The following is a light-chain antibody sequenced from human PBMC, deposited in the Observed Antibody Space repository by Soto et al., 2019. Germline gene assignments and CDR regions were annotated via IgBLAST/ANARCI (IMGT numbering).Light chain of an antibody. J-gene: IGLJ2*01. Sequence: QTVVTQEPSFSLSPGGTVTITCGLSSGSVSTSYYPSWYQQTPGQAPRTLIYSTNTRSSGVPDRFSGSILGNKAALTITGAQADDESDYYCVLYMGSGTLFGGGTKVTVL. CDR2: STN. CDR1: SGSVSTSYY. V-gene: IGLV8-61*01. CDR3: VLYMGSGTL.